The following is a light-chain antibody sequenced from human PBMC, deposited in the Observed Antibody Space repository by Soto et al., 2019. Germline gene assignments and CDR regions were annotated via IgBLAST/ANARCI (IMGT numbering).Light chain of an antibody. V-gene: IGKV3-20*01. J-gene: IGKJ3*01. CDR3: QQYGSLFT. Sequence: EIVLTQSPGTLSLSPGERATLSCRARQSVSSSYLAWYQQKPGQAPRLLIYGASSRATGIHDRFSGSGSVTDFTLPISRLEHEDFAVYYCQQYGSLFTFGPGTKVDIK. CDR2: GAS. CDR1: QSVSSSY.